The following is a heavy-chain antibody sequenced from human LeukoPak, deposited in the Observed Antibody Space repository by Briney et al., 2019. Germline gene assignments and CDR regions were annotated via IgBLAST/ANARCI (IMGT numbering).Heavy chain of an antibody. CDR3: GSRGGYDFWSGPKDDWFDP. J-gene: IGHJ5*02. CDR2: INHSGST. V-gene: IGHV4-34*01. Sequence: NPSETLSLTCAVYGGSFSGYYWSWIRQAPGKGLEWIGEINHSGSTNYNPSLKSRVTISVDTSKNQFSLKLSSVTAADTAVYYCGSRGGYDFWSGPKDDWFDPWGQGTLVTVSS. CDR1: GGSFSGYY. D-gene: IGHD3-3*01.